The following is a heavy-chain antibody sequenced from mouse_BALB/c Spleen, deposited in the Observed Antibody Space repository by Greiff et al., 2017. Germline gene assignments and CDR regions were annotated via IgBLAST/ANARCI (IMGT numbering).Heavy chain of an antibody. D-gene: IGHD2-4*01. Sequence: EVHLVESGGGLVQPGGSRKLSCAASGFTFSSFGMHWVRQAPEKGLEWVAYISSGSSTIYYADTVKGRFTISRDNPKNTLFLQMTSLRSEDTAMYYCARRPIYYDYLYAMDYWGQGTSVTVSS. J-gene: IGHJ4*01. CDR2: ISSGSSTI. CDR3: ARRPIYYDYLYAMDY. V-gene: IGHV5-17*02. CDR1: GFTFSSFG.